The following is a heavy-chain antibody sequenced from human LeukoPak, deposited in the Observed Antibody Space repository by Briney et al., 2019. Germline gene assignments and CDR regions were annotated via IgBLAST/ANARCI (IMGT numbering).Heavy chain of an antibody. CDR2: INSNSGGT. Sequence: ASVKVSCKASGYTFTGYYMHWVRQAPGQGLEWMGWINSNSGGTNYAQKFQGRVTMTRDTSISTAYMELSRLRSDDTAVYYCASSGYYYDRLFDYWGQGTLVTVSS. D-gene: IGHD3-22*01. CDR3: ASSGYYYDRLFDY. J-gene: IGHJ4*02. CDR1: GYTFTGYY. V-gene: IGHV1-2*02.